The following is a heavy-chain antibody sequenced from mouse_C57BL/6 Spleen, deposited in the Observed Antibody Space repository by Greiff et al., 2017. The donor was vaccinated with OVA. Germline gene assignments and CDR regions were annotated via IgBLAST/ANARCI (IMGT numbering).Heavy chain of an antibody. CDR1: GYTFTSYW. Sequence: QVQLKQPGAELVKPGASVKLSCKASGYTFTSYWMHWVKQRPGQGLEWIGMIHPNSGSTNYNEKFKSKATLTVDKSSSTAYMQLSSLTSEDSAVYYCAREAKDYYYAMDYWGQGTSVTVSS. V-gene: IGHV1-64*01. CDR2: IHPNSGST. D-gene: IGHD1-1*01. CDR3: AREAKDYYYAMDY. J-gene: IGHJ4*01.